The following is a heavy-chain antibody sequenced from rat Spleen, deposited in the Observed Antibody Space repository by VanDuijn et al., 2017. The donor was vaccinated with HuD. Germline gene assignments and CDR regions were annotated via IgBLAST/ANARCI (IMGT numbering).Heavy chain of an antibody. Sequence: EVQLVESGGGLVQPGRSLKLSCAASGFTFSDYNMAWVRQAPKKGLEWVATISYDGSSTYYRDSVKGRFTISRDNAKSTLYLQMDSLRSEDTATYYCARHGVKYNSGYLYVMDAWGQGASVTVSS. CDR2: ISYDGSST. CDR3: ARHGVKYNSGYLYVMDA. CDR1: GFTFSDYN. V-gene: IGHV5-7*01. D-gene: IGHD4-3*01. J-gene: IGHJ4*01.